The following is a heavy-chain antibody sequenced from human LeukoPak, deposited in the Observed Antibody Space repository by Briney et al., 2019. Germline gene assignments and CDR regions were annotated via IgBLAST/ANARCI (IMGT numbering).Heavy chain of an antibody. CDR3: ARGPTVVTPSHFDY. CDR2: INHSGST. Sequence: SETLSLTCAVYGGSFSGYYWSWIRQPPGKGLEWIGEINHSGSTNYNPSLKSRVTISVDTSKNRFSLKLSSVTAADTAVYYCARGPTVVTPSHFDYWGQGTLVTVSS. CDR1: GGSFSGYY. D-gene: IGHD4-23*01. J-gene: IGHJ4*02. V-gene: IGHV4-34*01.